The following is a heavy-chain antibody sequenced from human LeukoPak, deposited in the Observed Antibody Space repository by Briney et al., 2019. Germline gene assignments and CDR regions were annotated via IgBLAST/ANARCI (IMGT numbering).Heavy chain of an antibody. CDR1: GGSINSEY. CDR3: ARQTGYFAY. J-gene: IGHJ4*02. CDR2: IYYRGST. V-gene: IGHV4-59*01. Sequence: SETLSLTCTDSGGSINSEYWSWIRQTPGKGLERIGHIYYRGSTNYNPTLKSRVTISVDTSKNQFSLKLTSVTTADTAVYYCARQTGYFAYWGQGTLVTVSS.